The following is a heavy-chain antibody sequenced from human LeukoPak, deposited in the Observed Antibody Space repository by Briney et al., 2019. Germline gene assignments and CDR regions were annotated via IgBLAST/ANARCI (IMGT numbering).Heavy chain of an antibody. CDR3: AKSRGSLAMATDY. CDR1: GFTFSSYG. CDR2: ISYDGTYK. Sequence: GGSLRLSCAASGFTFSSYGMHWVRQAPGKGLEWVAVISYDGTYKYYADSVKGRFTISRDNSKNTLYLQMNSLGAEDTAVYYCAKSRGSLAMATDYWGQGTLVTVSS. V-gene: IGHV3-30*18. J-gene: IGHJ4*02. D-gene: IGHD5-24*01.